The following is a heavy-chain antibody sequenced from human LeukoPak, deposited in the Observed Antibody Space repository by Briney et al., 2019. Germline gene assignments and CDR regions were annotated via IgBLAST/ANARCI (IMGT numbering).Heavy chain of an antibody. CDR3: ARDSVKGGCYDSSDK. J-gene: IGHJ4*02. Sequence: ASVKVSCKTSGGTFSNNAISWVRQAPGQGLEWMGRIIPILGIANYAQKFQGRVRITADRSTNEAYMELSSLKSEDTAVYYCARDSVKGGCYDSSDKWGQGTLVTVSS. D-gene: IGHD3-22*01. CDR2: IIPILGIA. CDR1: GGTFSNNA. V-gene: IGHV1-69*04.